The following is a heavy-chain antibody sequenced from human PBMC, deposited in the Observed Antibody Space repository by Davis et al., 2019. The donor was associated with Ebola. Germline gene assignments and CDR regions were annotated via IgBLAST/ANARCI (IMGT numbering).Heavy chain of an antibody. CDR3: ARGGYCSGGSCYAIYYYYYYGMDV. Sequence: ASVKVSCKACGYTFTSYGISWVRQATGQGLEWMGWMNPNSGNTGYAQKFQGRVTMTRNTSISTAYMELSSLRSEDTAVYYCARGGYCSGGSCYAIYYYYYYGMDVWGQGTTVTVSS. V-gene: IGHV1-8*02. J-gene: IGHJ6*02. D-gene: IGHD2-15*01. CDR2: MNPNSGNT. CDR1: GYTFTSYG.